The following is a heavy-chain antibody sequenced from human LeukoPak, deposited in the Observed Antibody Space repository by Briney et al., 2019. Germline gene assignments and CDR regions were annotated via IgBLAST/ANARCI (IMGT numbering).Heavy chain of an antibody. J-gene: IGHJ6*02. CDR2: IGTAGDT. V-gene: IGHV3-13*01. Sequence: GGSLRLSCAASGFTFSDYDMHWVRQATGKGLEWVSAIGTAGDTYYTGSVKGRFTISRENAKNSLYLQMNSLRAGDTAVYYCARYQSYGDYRLGYYYYYYGMDVWGQGTTVTVSS. D-gene: IGHD4-17*01. CDR1: GFTFSDYD. CDR3: ARYQSYGDYRLGYYYYYYGMDV.